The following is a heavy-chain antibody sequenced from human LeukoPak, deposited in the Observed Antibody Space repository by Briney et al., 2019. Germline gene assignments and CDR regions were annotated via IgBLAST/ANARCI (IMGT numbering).Heavy chain of an antibody. V-gene: IGHV1-8*02. Sequence: EASVKVSCKASGGTFSSYAISWVRQATGQGLEWMGWMNPNSGNTGYAQKFQGRVTMTRNTSISTAYMELSSLRSEDTAVYYCARVVGATIRFDPWGQGTLVTVSS. D-gene: IGHD1-26*01. CDR2: MNPNSGNT. CDR3: ARVVGATIRFDP. J-gene: IGHJ5*02. CDR1: GGTFSSYA.